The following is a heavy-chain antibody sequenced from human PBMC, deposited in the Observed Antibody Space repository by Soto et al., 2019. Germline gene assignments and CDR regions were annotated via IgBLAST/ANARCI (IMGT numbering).Heavy chain of an antibody. Sequence: QVQLVESGGGVVQPGRSLRLSCAASGFTFSSYAMHWVRQAPGKGLEWVAVISYEGSNKYYADSVKGRFTISRDNSKNTLYLQMNSLRAEDTAVYYCARAKVAGTMGGDYWGQGTLVTVSS. CDR1: GFTFSSYA. D-gene: IGHD6-19*01. CDR3: ARAKVAGTMGGDY. V-gene: IGHV3-30-3*01. J-gene: IGHJ4*02. CDR2: ISYEGSNK.